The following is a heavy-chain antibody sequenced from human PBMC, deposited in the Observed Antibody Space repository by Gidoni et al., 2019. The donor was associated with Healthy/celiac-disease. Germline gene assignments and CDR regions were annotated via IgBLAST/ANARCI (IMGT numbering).Heavy chain of an antibody. D-gene: IGHD6-19*01. V-gene: IGHV3-30*18. CDR2: ISYDGSNK. J-gene: IGHJ4*02. Sequence: QVQLVESGGGVVQPGRSLRLSCAASGFTFSSYGMHWVRQAPGKGLEWVAVISYDGSNKYYADSVKGRFTISRDNSKNTLYLQMNSLRAEDTAVYYCAKGRWYSSRRGGFDYWGQGTLVTVSS. CDR1: GFTFSSYG. CDR3: AKGRWYSSRRGGFDY.